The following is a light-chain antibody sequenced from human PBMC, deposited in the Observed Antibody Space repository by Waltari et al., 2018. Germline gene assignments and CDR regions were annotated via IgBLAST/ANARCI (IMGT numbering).Light chain of an antibody. CDR1: QSVIPN. J-gene: IGKJ1*01. CDR2: GAS. CDR3: QQYHNWPRV. V-gene: IGKV3-15*01. Sequence: EIVMTQSPATLSVSPGERATLSCKASQSVIPNLAWYQQKHGQPPRLLIYGASARATGIPDRFSGSGFGTEFTLAISSLQSEDSAIYYCQQYHNWPRVFGQGTKVEIK.